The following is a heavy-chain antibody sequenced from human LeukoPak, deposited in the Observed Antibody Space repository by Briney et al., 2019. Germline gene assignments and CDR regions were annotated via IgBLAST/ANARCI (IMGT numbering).Heavy chain of an antibody. J-gene: IGHJ4*02. CDR1: GFTFDDYA. CDR3: ARGCTSASCYDY. Sequence: GRSLRLSCAASGFTFDDYAMHWVRQAPGKGLEWVSGISWNSGSIGYADSVKGRFTISRDNAKNSLYLQMSSLRAEDTALYYCARGCTSASCYDYWGQGTLVTVSS. CDR2: ISWNSGSI. V-gene: IGHV3-9*01. D-gene: IGHD2-2*01.